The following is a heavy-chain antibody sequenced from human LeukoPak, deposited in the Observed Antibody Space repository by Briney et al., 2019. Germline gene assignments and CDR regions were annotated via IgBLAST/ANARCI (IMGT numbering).Heavy chain of an antibody. CDR1: GFTFSSYG. D-gene: IGHD3-10*01. J-gene: IGHJ4*02. CDR3: ARLLRTDY. CDR2: IWYDGSNK. Sequence: PGRSLRPPCAASGFTFSSYGMNWVRQAPGKGLGGGAVIWYDGSNKYYADSVKGRFTISRENSKNTLYLQMNSLRAEDTAVYYGARLLRTDYWGQGTLVTVSS. V-gene: IGHV3-30*19.